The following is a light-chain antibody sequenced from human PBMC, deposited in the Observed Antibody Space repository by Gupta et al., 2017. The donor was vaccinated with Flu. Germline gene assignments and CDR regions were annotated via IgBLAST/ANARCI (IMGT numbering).Light chain of an antibody. V-gene: IGKV1-9*01. Sequence: PSFRSASVGDRVTITCRVSQGISSYLAWYQQKPGKAPKLLIYAASTLQSGVPSRFSGSGSGTEFTLTISSLQPEDFATYYCQQLNSYLWTFGQGTKVEIK. CDR2: AAS. CDR3: QQLNSYLWT. CDR1: QGISSY. J-gene: IGKJ1*01.